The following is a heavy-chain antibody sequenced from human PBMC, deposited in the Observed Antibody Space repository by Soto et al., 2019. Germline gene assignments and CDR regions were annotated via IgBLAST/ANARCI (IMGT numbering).Heavy chain of an antibody. Sequence: QVQLQQWGAGLLKPSETLSLTCAVYGGSFSGYYWSWIRQPPGKGLEWIGEINHSGSTNYNPSFKSGVTISVDTSKIQFSLKLSCVTAADTALYYCARGRIAAAEHFDYWGQGTLVTVSS. CDR3: ARGRIAAAEHFDY. J-gene: IGHJ4*02. D-gene: IGHD6-13*01. CDR2: INHSGST. CDR1: GGSFSGYY. V-gene: IGHV4-34*01.